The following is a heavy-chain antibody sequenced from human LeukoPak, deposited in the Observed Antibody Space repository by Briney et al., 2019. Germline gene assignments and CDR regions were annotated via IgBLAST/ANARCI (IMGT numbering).Heavy chain of an antibody. D-gene: IGHD6-19*01. CDR3: AREPAVAGTYDY. V-gene: IGHV3-48*03. J-gene: IGHJ4*02. Sequence: AGGSLRLSCAASGFTFSSYEMNWVRQAPGKGLEWVSYISSSGSTIYCADSVKGRFTISRDNAKNSLYLQMNSLRAEDTAVYYCAREPAVAGTYDYWGQGTLVTVSS. CDR1: GFTFSSYE. CDR2: ISSSGSTI.